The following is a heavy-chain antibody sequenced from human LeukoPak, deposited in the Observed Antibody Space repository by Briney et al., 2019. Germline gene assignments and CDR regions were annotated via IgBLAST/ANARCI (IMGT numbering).Heavy chain of an antibody. CDR1: GYTFTGYY. CDR2: INPNSGGT. V-gene: IGHV1-2*02. J-gene: IGHJ4*02. CDR3: ARERRPRRVYYYGSGSLDY. Sequence: ASVKVSCKASGYTFTGYYMHWVRQAPGQGLEWMGWINPNSGGTNYAQKFQGRVTMTRDTSISTAYMELSRLRSDDTAVYYCARERRPRRVYYYGSGSLDYWGQGTLVTVSS. D-gene: IGHD3-10*01.